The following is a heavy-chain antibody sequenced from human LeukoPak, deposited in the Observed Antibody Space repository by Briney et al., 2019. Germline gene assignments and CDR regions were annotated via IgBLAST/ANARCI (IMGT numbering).Heavy chain of an antibody. V-gene: IGHV4-34*01. CDR1: GGSFSGYY. CDR3: ARRSSTQDF. D-gene: IGHD2-2*01. CDR2: INHSGPS. Sequence: PSETLSLTCGVSGGSFSGYYWNWIRQSPGKGLEWIGEINHSGPSSYNPSLKSRVIISVDTSKRHFSLRLNSVTAADTAVYYCARRSSTQDFWGQGTLVTVSS. J-gene: IGHJ4*02.